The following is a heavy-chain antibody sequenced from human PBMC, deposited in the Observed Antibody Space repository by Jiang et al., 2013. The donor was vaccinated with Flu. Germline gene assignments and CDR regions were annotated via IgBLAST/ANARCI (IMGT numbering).Heavy chain of an antibody. Sequence: GLVQPGGSLRLSCAASGFTFSSYWMHWVRQAPGKGLVWVSRINSDGSTTTHADSVKGRFTISRDNAKNTLYLQMNSLRADDTAVYYCARERHHSSGDYWGQGTLVTVSS. CDR2: INSDGSTT. J-gene: IGHJ4*02. CDR3: ARERHHSSGDY. D-gene: IGHD6-19*01. V-gene: IGHV3-74*01. CDR1: GFTFSSYW.